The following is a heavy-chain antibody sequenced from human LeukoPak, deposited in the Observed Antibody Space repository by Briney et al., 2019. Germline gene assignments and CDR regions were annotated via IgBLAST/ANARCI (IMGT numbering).Heavy chain of an antibody. CDR3: ARDKIVGATHFDY. CDR2: IKQDGSEK. Sequence: GGSLRLSCAASGFTFSNYWMSWVRQAPGKGLEWVANIKQDGSEKYYVDSVKGRFTISRDNAKNSLYLQMNSLRAEDTAVYYCARDKIVGATHFDYWGQGTLVTVSS. V-gene: IGHV3-7*01. D-gene: IGHD1-26*01. CDR1: GFTFSNYW. J-gene: IGHJ4*02.